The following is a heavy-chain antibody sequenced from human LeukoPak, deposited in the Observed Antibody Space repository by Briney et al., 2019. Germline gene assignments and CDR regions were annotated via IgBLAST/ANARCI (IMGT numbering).Heavy chain of an antibody. CDR1: GFSFSNYA. V-gene: IGHV3-23*01. CDR2: ISGSGGST. Sequence: GGSLRVSCAASGFSFSNYAMNWVRQAPGKGLEWVSTISGSGGSTYYADTAKGRFTISRDNSKNTLYLQMNSLRAEDTAIYYCAKIWSGSLLPFHSYGMDVWGQGTTVTVSS. CDR3: AKIWSGSLLPFHSYGMDV. J-gene: IGHJ6*02. D-gene: IGHD3-3*01.